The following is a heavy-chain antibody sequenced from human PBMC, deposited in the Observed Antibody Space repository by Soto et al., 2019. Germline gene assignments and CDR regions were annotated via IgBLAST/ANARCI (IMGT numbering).Heavy chain of an antibody. CDR2: IYYTGNT. V-gene: IGHV4-31*03. CDR1: GDSISSGDY. D-gene: IGHD3-10*01. Sequence: QVQLQESGPGLVKPSQTLSLTCTVSGDSISSGDYWTWIRQHPGKGLEWIGYIYYTGNTNYNPSHKRRVTLSVDTSKNQFSLKLTSVTAADTAVYYCVRFSTVTGFDYWGQGTLVTVSS. CDR3: VRFSTVTGFDY. J-gene: IGHJ4*02.